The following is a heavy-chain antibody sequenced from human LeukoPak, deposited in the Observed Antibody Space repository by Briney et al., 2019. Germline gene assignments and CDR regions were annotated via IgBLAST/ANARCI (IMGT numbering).Heavy chain of an antibody. CDR3: ARDRGYASDY. V-gene: IGHV3-74*01. CDR2: IINDGSAT. CDR1: GFTLRNSW. D-gene: IGHD5-18*01. J-gene: IGHJ4*02. Sequence: AGGSLRLSCAASGFTLRNSWMHWVRQAPGKGLVWVSRIINDGSATNYADSVKGRFTISRDNAKNMVCLQMDSLRAEDTAVYYCARDRGYASDYWGQGTLVTVSS.